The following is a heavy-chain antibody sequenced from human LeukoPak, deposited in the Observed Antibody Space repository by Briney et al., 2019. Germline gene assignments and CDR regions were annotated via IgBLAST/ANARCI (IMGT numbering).Heavy chain of an antibody. CDR2: IYYSGGT. Sequence: SETLSLTCTVSGGSISSYYWSWVRQPPGKGLEWIGYIYYSGGTNYNPSLKSRVTISVDASKNQFSLKLSPVTAADTAVYYCARHSRHSYGSWDYWGQGTLVTVSS. V-gene: IGHV4-59*08. CDR1: GGSISSYY. J-gene: IGHJ4*02. D-gene: IGHD5-18*01. CDR3: ARHSRHSYGSWDY.